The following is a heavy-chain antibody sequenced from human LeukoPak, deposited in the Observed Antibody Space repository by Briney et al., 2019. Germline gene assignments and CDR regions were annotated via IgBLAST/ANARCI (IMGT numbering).Heavy chain of an antibody. CDR2: IYYSGST. V-gene: IGHV4-39*01. CDR1: GGSISSSSYY. D-gene: IGHD3-22*01. CDR3: ARRRKGGYYDSSGYYVD. J-gene: IGHJ4*02. Sequence: SETLSLTCTVSGGSISSSSYYWGWIRQPLGKGLEWIGSIYYSGSTYYNPSLKSRVTISVDTSKNQFSLKLSSVTAADTAVYYCARRRKGGYYDSSGYYVDWGQGTLVTVSS.